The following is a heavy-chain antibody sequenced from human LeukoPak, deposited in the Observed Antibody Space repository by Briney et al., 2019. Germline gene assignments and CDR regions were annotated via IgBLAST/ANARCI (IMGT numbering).Heavy chain of an antibody. V-gene: IGHV3-48*03. CDR1: GFTFSSYE. Sequence: GGSLRLSCAASGFTFSSYEMNWVRQAPGKGLEWVSYISSSGTLIYNADSVKGRFTISRDNARNSLYLQINSLRAEDTAVYYCARKYWSSTSCLFDYWGQGTLVTVSS. J-gene: IGHJ4*02. CDR3: ARKYWSSTSCLFDY. D-gene: IGHD2-2*01. CDR2: ISSSGTLI.